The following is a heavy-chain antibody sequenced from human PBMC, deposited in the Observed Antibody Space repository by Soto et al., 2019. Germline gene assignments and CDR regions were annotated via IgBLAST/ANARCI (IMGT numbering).Heavy chain of an antibody. V-gene: IGHV4-34*01. CDR2: INHSGST. CDR1: DGSFSGYD. J-gene: IGHJ6*02. D-gene: IGHD5-18*01. CDR3: ARGHGYSYGYNYYYYGMDV. Sequence: LPSTVYDGSFSGYDGSWILKPQGKGLEWIGEINHSGSTNYNPSLKSRVTISVDTSKNQFSLKLSSVTAADTAVYYCARGHGYSYGYNYYYYGMDVWGHGTTVTVSS.